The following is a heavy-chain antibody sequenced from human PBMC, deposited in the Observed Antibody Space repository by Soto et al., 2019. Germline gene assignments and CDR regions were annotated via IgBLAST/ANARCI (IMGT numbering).Heavy chain of an antibody. CDR3: ARIPAAIGYMDV. CDR2: IVWNSGNI. V-gene: IGHV3-9*01. J-gene: IGHJ6*03. D-gene: IGHD2-2*02. Sequence: EVQLVESGGGSVQPGTSLRLSCAASGFTFDDYAMHWVRQAPGKGLEWVSDIVWNSGNIAYADSVKGRFTISRDNAKNSLYLQMNSLSTEDTALYYCARIPAAIGYMDVWVKGTTVTVSS. CDR1: GFTFDDYA.